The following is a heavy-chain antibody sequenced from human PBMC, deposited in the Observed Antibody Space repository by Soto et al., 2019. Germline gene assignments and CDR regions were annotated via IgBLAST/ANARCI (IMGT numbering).Heavy chain of an antibody. D-gene: IGHD3-10*01. CDR3: AKEMSLWFGELIYSINDY. J-gene: IGHJ4*02. CDR2: ISGSGGST. Sequence: GGSLRLSCAASGFTFSSYAMSWVRQAPGKGLEWVSAISGSGGSTYYADSVKGRFTISRDNSKNTLYLQMNSLRAEDTAVYYCAKEMSLWFGELIYSINDYWGQGTLVTVSS. CDR1: GFTFSSYA. V-gene: IGHV3-23*01.